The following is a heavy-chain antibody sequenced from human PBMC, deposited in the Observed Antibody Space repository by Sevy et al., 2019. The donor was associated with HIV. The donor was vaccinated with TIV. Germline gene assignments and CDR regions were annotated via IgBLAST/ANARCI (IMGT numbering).Heavy chain of an antibody. CDR1: GYTFTSYG. D-gene: IGHD6-13*01. Sequence: ASVKVSCKASGYTFTSYGISWVRQAPGQGLEWMGWISAYNGNTNYAQKLQDRVTMTTDTSTSTAYMELRSLRSDDTAVYYCARRPPRGAAAGSFDYWGQGTLVTVSS. CDR2: ISAYNGNT. V-gene: IGHV1-18*01. CDR3: ARRPPRGAAAGSFDY. J-gene: IGHJ4*02.